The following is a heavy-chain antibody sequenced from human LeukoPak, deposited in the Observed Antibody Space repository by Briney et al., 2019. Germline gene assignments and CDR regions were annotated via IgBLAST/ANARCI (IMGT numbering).Heavy chain of an antibody. CDR3: ARDRITMVRGPNRGYFDY. V-gene: IGHV1-2*02. Sequence: ASVKVSCKASGYTFTGYYMHWVRQAPGQGLEWMGWINPNSGGTNCAQKFQGRVTMTRDTSISTAYMELSRLRSDDTAVYYCARDRITMVRGPNRGYFDYWGQGTLVTVSS. CDR2: INPNSGGT. J-gene: IGHJ4*02. CDR1: GYTFTGYY. D-gene: IGHD3-10*01.